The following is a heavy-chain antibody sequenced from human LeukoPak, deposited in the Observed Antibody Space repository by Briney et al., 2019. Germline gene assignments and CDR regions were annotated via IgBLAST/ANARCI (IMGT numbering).Heavy chain of an antibody. CDR1: GYTFSNYG. Sequence: ASVKVSCKTPGYTFSNYGIAWVRQAPGQGFEWMGWISAYKGDTIYAQKFQGRVTMTTDTSTTTAYMELRSLRSEDTAVYYCAKDFLPVGTPSNYFDYWGQGTLVTVSS. D-gene: IGHD4-23*01. J-gene: IGHJ4*02. CDR3: AKDFLPVGTPSNYFDY. V-gene: IGHV1-18*01. CDR2: ISAYKGDT.